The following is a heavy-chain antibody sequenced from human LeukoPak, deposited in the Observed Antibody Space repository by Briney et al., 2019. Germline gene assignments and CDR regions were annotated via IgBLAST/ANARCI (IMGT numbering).Heavy chain of an antibody. CDR2: ISGSGGST. Sequence: GGPLRLSCADSGFTFSSYAMSWVRQAPGKGLEWVSAISGSGGSTNYADSVKGRFTISRDNSKNTLYLQMNSLRAEDTAVYYCAKDKWMVGDAFDIWGQGTMVTVPS. CDR1: GFTFSSYA. CDR3: AKDKWMVGDAFDI. V-gene: IGHV3-23*01. D-gene: IGHD6-19*01. J-gene: IGHJ3*02.